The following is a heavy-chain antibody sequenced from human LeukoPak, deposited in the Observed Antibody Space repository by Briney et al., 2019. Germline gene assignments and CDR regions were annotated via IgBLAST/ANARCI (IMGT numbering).Heavy chain of an antibody. CDR2: ISAYNGNT. D-gene: IGHD6-19*01. CDR1: GYTFTNYG. V-gene: IGHV1-18*01. CDR3: ARDLSIAVAGIVDY. Sequence: GASVKVSCKASGYTFTNYGISWVRRAPGQGLEWMGWISAYNGNTNYAQKLQGRVTMTTDTSTSTAYMELRSLRSDDTAVYYCARDLSIAVAGIVDYWGQGTLVTVSS. J-gene: IGHJ4*02.